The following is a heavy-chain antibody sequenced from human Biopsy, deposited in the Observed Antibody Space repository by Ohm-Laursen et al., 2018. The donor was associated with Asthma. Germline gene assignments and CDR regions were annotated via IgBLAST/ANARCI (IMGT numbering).Heavy chain of an antibody. D-gene: IGHD6-13*01. Sequence: GTLSLTCTVSGGSISSDYWSWIRQPPGKGLEWIGHIYYSGTTKYHPSLKSRVTISVDTSKNQFSLRLSSVTAADTAMYYCARATSTWSQSGPHYFDHWGQGALVTVSS. J-gene: IGHJ4*02. CDR1: GGSISSDY. V-gene: IGHV4-59*01. CDR2: IYYSGTT. CDR3: ARATSTWSQSGPHYFDH.